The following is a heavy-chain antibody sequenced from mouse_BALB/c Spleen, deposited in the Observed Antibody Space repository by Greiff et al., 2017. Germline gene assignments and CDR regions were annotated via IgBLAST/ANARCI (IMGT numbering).Heavy chain of an antibody. J-gene: IGHJ3*01. CDR2: IYPGNGDT. Sequence: QVQLQQPGAELVKPGASVKMSCKASGYTFTSYNMHWVKQTPGQGLEWIGAIYPGNGDTSYNQKFKGKATLTADKSSSTAYMQLSSLTSEDSAVYYCARFLYDGYYAYWGQGTLVTVSA. CDR1: GYTFTSYN. CDR3: ARFLYDGYYAY. D-gene: IGHD2-3*01. V-gene: IGHV1-12*01.